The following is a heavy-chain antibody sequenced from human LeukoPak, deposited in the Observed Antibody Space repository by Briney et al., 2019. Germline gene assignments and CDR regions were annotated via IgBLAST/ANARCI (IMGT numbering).Heavy chain of an antibody. CDR2: ISGSGGST. D-gene: IGHD5-24*01. J-gene: IGHJ3*02. Sequence: GGSLRLSCAASGFTFDDYGMSWVRQAPGKGLEWVSAISGSGGSTYYADSVKGRFTISRDNSKNTLYLQMNSLRAEDTAVYCCAKDRASERWLQFADGGDAFDIWGQGTMVTVSS. V-gene: IGHV3-23*01. CDR1: GFTFDDYG. CDR3: AKDRASERWLQFADGGDAFDI.